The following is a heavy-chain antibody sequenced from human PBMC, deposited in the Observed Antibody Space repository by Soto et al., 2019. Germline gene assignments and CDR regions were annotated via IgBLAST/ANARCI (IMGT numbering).Heavy chain of an antibody. CDR2: IDPSDSYT. J-gene: IGHJ3*02. CDR1: GYSFTSYW. V-gene: IGHV5-10-1*01. Sequence: GESLKISCKGSGYSFTSYWISWVRQMPGKGLEWMGRIDPSDSYTNYSPSFQGHVTISADKSISTAYLQWSSLKAADTAMYYCARPSKTHDVQAAFDIWGQGTMVTVSS. CDR3: ARPSKTHDVQAAFDI. D-gene: IGHD1-1*01.